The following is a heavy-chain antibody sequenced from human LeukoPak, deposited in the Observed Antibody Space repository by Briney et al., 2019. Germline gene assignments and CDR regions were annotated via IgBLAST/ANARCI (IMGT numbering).Heavy chain of an antibody. CDR1: GFTFSSYG. V-gene: IGHV3-30*02. CDR3: GLAPALVY. D-gene: IGHD3-16*02. J-gene: IGHJ4*02. Sequence: PGGSLRLTCAASGFTFSSYGMHWVRQAPGKGLEWVAFIRYDGSNKYYADSVKGRFTISRDNSKNTLYLQMNSLRAEDTAVYYCGLAPALVYWGQGTLVTVSS. CDR2: IRYDGSNK.